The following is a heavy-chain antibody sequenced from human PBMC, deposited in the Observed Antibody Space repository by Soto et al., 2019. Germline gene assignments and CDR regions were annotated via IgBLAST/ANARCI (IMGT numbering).Heavy chain of an antibody. V-gene: IGHV1-8*01. J-gene: IGHJ5*02. D-gene: IGHD2-15*01. CDR2: MNPNSGNT. CDR1: GYTFTSYD. CDR3: ARDKLHGGWFDP. Sequence: ASLKVSCKASGYTFTSYDINWVRQATGQGLEWMGWMNPNSGNTGYAQKFQGRVTMTRNTSISTAYMELSSLRSEDTAVYYCARDKLHGGWFDPWGQGTLVTVSS.